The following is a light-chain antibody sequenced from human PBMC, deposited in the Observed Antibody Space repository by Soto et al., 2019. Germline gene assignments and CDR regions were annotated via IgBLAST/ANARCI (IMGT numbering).Light chain of an antibody. V-gene: IGLV2-14*01. J-gene: IGLJ2*01. CDR1: SSDVGGYNF. CDR2: EVS. CDR3: SSYSSRSTLLV. Sequence: QSVLTQPASVSGSPGQSITISCTGTSSDVGGYNFVSWYQQHPGKAPKLMIYEVSNRPSGIYARFSGSKYGNTASLTISGLHAEDEDDYYCSSYSSRSTLLVFGGGAKLTVL.